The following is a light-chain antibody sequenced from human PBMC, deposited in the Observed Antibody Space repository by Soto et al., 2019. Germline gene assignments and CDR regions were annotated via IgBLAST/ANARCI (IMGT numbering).Light chain of an antibody. CDR2: AAS. CDR1: QGISNN. CDR3: QKYIASPYT. J-gene: IGKJ3*01. V-gene: IGKV1-27*01. Sequence: DIQMTQSPASLSASVGDRVTISCRASQGISNNLAWYQQKPGKVPKLLIYAASTMHSGVPSRFSGSGSGTDFTLTINSLQPEDVATYYCQKYIASPYTFGPGTKVDIK.